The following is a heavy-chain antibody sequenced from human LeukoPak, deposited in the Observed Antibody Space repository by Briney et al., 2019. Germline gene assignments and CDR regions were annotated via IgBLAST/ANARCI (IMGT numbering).Heavy chain of an antibody. D-gene: IGHD6-19*01. J-gene: IGHJ5*02. CDR1: GGSISSSSFH. CDR3: ARQGYISGQGFRNNWFDP. V-gene: IGHV4-39*01. CDR2: IFYSGST. Sequence: SETLSLTCTVSGGSISSSSFHWGWIRQPPGKGLEWIGTIFYSGSTYYNPSLKSRVTMSIDTSKNQFSLKLSSVTAADTAVYYCARQGYISGQGFRNNWFDPWGQGSLVTVSS.